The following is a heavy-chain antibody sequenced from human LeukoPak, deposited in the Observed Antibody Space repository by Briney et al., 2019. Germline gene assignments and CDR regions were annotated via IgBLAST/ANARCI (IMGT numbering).Heavy chain of an antibody. V-gene: IGHV4-39*07. J-gene: IGHJ6*03. CDR1: GGSISSSSYY. D-gene: IGHD3-3*01. CDR2: IYYSGST. CDR3: ARTTLRFLEWSAAVMDV. Sequence: PSETLSLTCTVSGGSISSSSYYWGWIRQPPGKGLEWIGSIYYSGSTYYNPSLKSRVTISVDTSKNQFSLKLSSVTAADTAVYYCARTTLRFLEWSAAVMDVWGKGTTVTVSS.